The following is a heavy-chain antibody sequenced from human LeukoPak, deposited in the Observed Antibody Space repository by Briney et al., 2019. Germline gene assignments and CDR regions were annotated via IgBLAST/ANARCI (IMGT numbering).Heavy chain of an antibody. CDR3: ARARDYYDSSGYYLKTPDYHYYYMDV. CDR1: GGSISSYY. V-gene: IGHV4-4*07. CDR2: IYTSGST. J-gene: IGHJ6*03. Sequence: SETLSLTCTVSGGSISSYYWSWIRQPAGKGLEWIGRIYTSGSTNYNPSLKSRVTMSVDTSKNQFSLKLSSVTAADTAVYYCARARDYYDSSGYYLKTPDYHYYYMDVWGKGTTVTVSS. D-gene: IGHD3-22*01.